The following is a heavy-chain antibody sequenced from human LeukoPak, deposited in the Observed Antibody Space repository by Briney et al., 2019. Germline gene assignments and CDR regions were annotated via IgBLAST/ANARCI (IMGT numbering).Heavy chain of an antibody. J-gene: IGHJ4*02. CDR1: GYTFTSYG. CDR3: ARLGDQLLYYYFDY. Sequence: ASVKVSCKASGYTFTSYGISWVRQAPGQGFEWMGWISAYNGNTNYAQKLQGRVTMTTDTSTSTAYMELRSLRSDDTAVYYCARLGDQLLYYYFDYWGQGTLVTVSS. CDR2: ISAYNGNT. D-gene: IGHD2-2*02. V-gene: IGHV1-18*01.